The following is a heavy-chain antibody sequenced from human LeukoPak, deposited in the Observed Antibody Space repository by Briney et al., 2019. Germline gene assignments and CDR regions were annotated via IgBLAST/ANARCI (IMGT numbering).Heavy chain of an antibody. Sequence: PGGSLRLSCAASGFTFSTYSMNWVRQAPGKGLEWISSIRDSSSYIYYADSVKGRFTLSRDNAKNSLYLQMSSLRAEDTAVHYCAREGTAYCGGDCYLDYWGQGTLVTVSS. CDR1: GFTFSTYS. J-gene: IGHJ4*02. D-gene: IGHD2-21*01. CDR3: AREGTAYCGGDCYLDY. V-gene: IGHV3-21*01. CDR2: IRDSSSYI.